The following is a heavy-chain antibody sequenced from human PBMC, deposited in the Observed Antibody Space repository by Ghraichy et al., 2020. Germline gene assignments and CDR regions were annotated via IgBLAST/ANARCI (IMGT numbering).Heavy chain of an antibody. V-gene: IGHV3-23*01. D-gene: IGHD3-10*01. Sequence: GESLNISCAASGFTFGSYAMSWVRQAPGKGLEWVSAISGSGISTYYADFVKGRFTISRDNSKNTLSLQMNSLRDEDTAVYYCAKDRGWVHDHWGQGTLVTVSS. J-gene: IGHJ5*02. CDR1: GFTFGSYA. CDR2: ISGSGIST. CDR3: AKDRGWVHDH.